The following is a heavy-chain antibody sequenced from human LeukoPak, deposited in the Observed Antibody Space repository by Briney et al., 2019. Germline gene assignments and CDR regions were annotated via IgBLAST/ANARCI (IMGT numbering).Heavy chain of an antibody. J-gene: IGHJ4*02. Sequence: PGGSLRLSCAASGFTFSSYEMNWVRQAPGKGLEGVSYISRSGSNIYYGDSVKGRFTISRDNAKNSLYLQMNSLRAEDTAVYYCARSLYYGDDDNYFDYWGQGTLVTVSS. D-gene: IGHD3-3*01. V-gene: IGHV3-48*03. CDR1: GFTFSSYE. CDR2: ISRSGSNI. CDR3: ARSLYYGDDDNYFDY.